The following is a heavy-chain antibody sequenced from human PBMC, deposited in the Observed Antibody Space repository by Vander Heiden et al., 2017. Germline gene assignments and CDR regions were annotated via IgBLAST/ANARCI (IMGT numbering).Heavy chain of an antibody. D-gene: IGHD3-22*01. CDR1: GFPFSDYY. V-gene: IGHV3-11*01. Sequence: QVQLVESGGGLVKPGGSLRLSCAASGFPFSDYYMSWIPQAPGKGLEWISYISSSGSTIYYADSVKGRFTISRDNAKNSLYLQMNSLRAEDTAVYYCASLITMIVVADAFDIWGQGTMVTVSS. J-gene: IGHJ3*02. CDR2: ISSSGSTI. CDR3: ASLITMIVVADAFDI.